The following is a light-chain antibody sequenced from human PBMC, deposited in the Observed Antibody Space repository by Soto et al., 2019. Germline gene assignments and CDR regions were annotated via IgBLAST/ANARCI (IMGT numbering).Light chain of an antibody. Sequence: QSVLTQPPSASGTPGQRVTIACSGSSSNIGSTTVKWYQQLPGTAPKLLIYNNNQQPSGVPDRFSGSKSGTSASLAISGLQSEDEADYYCAASDDSLNGVVFGGGTKLTVL. J-gene: IGLJ3*02. CDR2: NNN. CDR1: SSNIGSTT. V-gene: IGLV1-44*01. CDR3: AASDDSLNGVV.